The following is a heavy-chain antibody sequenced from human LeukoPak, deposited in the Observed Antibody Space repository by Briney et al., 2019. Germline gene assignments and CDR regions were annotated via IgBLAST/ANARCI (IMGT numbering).Heavy chain of an antibody. Sequence: PGGSLRLSCAASGFTFSSYSMNWVRQAPGKGLEWVSYISSSSTIYYADSVKGRFTISRDNAKNSLYLQMNSLRAEDTAVYYCARDLRIAAAFGAFDIWGQGTMVTVSS. J-gene: IGHJ3*02. V-gene: IGHV3-48*01. CDR2: ISSSSTI. CDR1: GFTFSSYS. D-gene: IGHD6-13*01. CDR3: ARDLRIAAAFGAFDI.